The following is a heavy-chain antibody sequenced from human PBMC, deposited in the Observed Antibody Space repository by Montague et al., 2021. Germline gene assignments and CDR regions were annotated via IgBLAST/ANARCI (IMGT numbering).Heavy chain of an antibody. D-gene: IGHD2/OR15-2a*01. J-gene: IGHJ6*02. V-gene: IGHV4-39*01. CDR2: IYYSGST. CDR1: GGAISSSSCY. CDR3: ARTSKSRENEGNYYYNALDV. Sequence: SETLSFTCNVSGGAISSSSCYWGWIRQPPGKGLEWIGSIYYSGSTYYTPSLKSRVTISADTSQKQFSLKLRSATAADTAVYDCARTSKSRENEGNYYYNALDVWGQGTTVTVSS.